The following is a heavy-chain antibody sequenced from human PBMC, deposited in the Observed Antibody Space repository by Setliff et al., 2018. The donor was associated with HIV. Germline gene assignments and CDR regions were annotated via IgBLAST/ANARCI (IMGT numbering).Heavy chain of an antibody. CDR2: ITASRLYM. CDR1: GFTFSSYT. J-gene: IGHJ4*02. D-gene: IGHD2-15*01. Sequence: GGSLRLSCAASGFTFSSYTMIWVRQAPGKGLEWVSSITASRLYMYYADSAKGRFTISRDNAKNSLYLQMNTLRAEDTAVYYCAKVGRGVVDFFDYWGQGTLVTVSS. V-gene: IGHV3-21*01. CDR3: AKVGRGVVDFFDY.